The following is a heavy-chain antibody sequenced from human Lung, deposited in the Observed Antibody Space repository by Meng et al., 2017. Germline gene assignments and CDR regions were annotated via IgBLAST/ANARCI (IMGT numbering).Heavy chain of an antibody. J-gene: IGHJ4*02. V-gene: IGHV1-8*01. Sequence: ASVKVSCKASGYTFTSYAINWVRQGTGQGLEWMGWMNPNRGTTGYAQKFQGRVTMTRNLSKSTAYMDLSSLRSADTAVSYCATGVADFEYWGQGTLVTVSS. CDR1: GYTFTSYA. D-gene: IGHD6-19*01. CDR2: MNPNRGTT. CDR3: ATGVADFEY.